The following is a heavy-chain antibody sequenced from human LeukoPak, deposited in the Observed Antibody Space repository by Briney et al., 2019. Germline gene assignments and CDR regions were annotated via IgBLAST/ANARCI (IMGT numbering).Heavy chain of an antibody. CDR3: AEDRYSSSSPLYYYYGMDV. V-gene: IGHV1-69*04. D-gene: IGHD6-6*01. Sequence: SVKVSCKASGGTFSSYAISWVRQAPGQGLEWMGRIIPILGIANYAQKFQGRVTITADKSTSTAYMELSSLRSEDTAVYYCAEDRYSSSSPLYYYYGMDVWGQGTTVTVSS. J-gene: IGHJ6*02. CDR1: GGTFSSYA. CDR2: IIPILGIA.